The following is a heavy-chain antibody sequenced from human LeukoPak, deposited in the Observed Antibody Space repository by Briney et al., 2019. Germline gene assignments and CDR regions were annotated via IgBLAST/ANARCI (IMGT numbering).Heavy chain of an antibody. J-gene: IGHJ4*02. CDR3: ARDPVVPAAMGVGGDYFDY. CDR1: GFTFSSYG. CDR2: IWYDGSNK. V-gene: IGHV3-33*01. Sequence: GGSLRLSCAASGFTFSSYGMHWVRQAPGKGLEWVAVIWYDGSNKYYADSVKGRFTISRDNSKNTPYLQMNSLRAEDTAVYYCARDPVVPAAMGVGGDYFDYWGQGTLVTVSS. D-gene: IGHD2-2*01.